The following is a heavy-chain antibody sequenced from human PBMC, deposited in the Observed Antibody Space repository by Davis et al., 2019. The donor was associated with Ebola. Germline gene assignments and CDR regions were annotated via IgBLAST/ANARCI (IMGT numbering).Heavy chain of an antibody. CDR1: GFTFSDYY. D-gene: IGHD1-7*01. CDR2: ISSSGSTI. J-gene: IGHJ3*02. V-gene: IGHV3-11*01. Sequence: GESLKISCAASGFTFSDYYMSWIRQAPGKGLEWVSYISSSGSTIYYADSVKGRFTISRDNAKNSLYLQMNSLRAEDTAVYYCAKGTKYNWNYGAFDIWGQGTVVTVSS. CDR3: AKGTKYNWNYGAFDI.